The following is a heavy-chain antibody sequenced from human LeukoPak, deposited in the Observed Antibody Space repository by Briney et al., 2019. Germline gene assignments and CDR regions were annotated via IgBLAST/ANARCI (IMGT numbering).Heavy chain of an antibody. CDR3: ARVSSGSNAFDI. Sequence: ASVKVSCKASGYTFTSYGISWVRQAPGQGLEWMGWINPNSGGTNYAQKFQGWVTMTRDTSISTAYMGLSRLRSDDTAVYYCARVSSGSNAFDIWGQGTMVTVSS. CDR2: INPNSGGT. CDR1: GYTFTSYG. D-gene: IGHD6-19*01. J-gene: IGHJ3*02. V-gene: IGHV1-2*04.